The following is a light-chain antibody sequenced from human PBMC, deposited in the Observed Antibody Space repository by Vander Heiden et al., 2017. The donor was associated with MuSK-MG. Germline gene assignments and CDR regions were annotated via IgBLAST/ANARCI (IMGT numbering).Light chain of an antibody. J-gene: IGKJ2*01. CDR2: KAS. V-gene: IGKV1-5*03. CDR1: QSISSW. Sequence: DIQMTQSPSTLSASVGDRVTITCRASQSISSWLAWDQQKPGKAPKLLIYKASSLESGGPSRFSGRGSGTEFTLPISSRQPDDSATYYCQQDNSSPYTFGQGTKLEIK. CDR3: QQDNSSPYT.